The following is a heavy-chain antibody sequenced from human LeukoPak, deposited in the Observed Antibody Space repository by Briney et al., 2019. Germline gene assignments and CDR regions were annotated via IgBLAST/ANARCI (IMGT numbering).Heavy chain of an antibody. J-gene: IGHJ3*02. Sequence: GGSLRLSCAASGFTFSDYYMNWVRQAPGKGLEWVSSISSSSSYIYYADSVKGRFTISRDNAKNSLYLQMNSLRAEDTAVYYCARGGNAHGAFDIWGQGTMVTVSS. CDR3: ARGGNAHGAFDI. D-gene: IGHD2-2*01. V-gene: IGHV3-21*01. CDR1: GFTFSDYY. CDR2: ISSSSSYI.